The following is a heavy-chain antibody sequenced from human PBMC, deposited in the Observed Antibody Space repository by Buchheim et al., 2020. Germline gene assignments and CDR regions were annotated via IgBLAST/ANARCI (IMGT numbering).Heavy chain of an antibody. CDR3: ARDGGSSSEIQH. V-gene: IGHV3-74*01. D-gene: IGHD6-6*01. CDR1: GFTFRSYW. Sequence: EVQLVESGGGLVQPGGSLRLSCAASGFTFRSYWMHWVRQAPGKGLVWVSRINSDGSGTSYADSVKGRFTTPRDNAKNTLYLQMNRLRAEDTAVYYCARDGGSSSEIQHWGQGTL. J-gene: IGHJ1*01. CDR2: INSDGSGT.